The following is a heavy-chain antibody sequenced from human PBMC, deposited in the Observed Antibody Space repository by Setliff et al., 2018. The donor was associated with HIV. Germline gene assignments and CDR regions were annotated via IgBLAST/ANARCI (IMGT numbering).Heavy chain of an antibody. CDR1: GGSFSGFY. V-gene: IGHV4-34*01. CDR2: INHSGST. D-gene: IGHD6-13*01. CDR3: ATRPADSKWYGVFDY. J-gene: IGHJ4*02. Sequence: PSETLSLTCAVYGGSFSGFYWNWIRQPPGKGLEWIGEINHSGSTNYNPSLKSRVTISVDTSKNQFSLKLNSVTAADTAVYYCATRPADSKWYGVFDYWGQGTLVTVSS.